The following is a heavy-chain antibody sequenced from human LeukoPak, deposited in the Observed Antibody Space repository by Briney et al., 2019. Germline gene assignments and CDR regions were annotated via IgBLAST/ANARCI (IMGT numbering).Heavy chain of an antibody. J-gene: IGHJ4*02. D-gene: IGHD5-24*01. CDR2: IIPILGIA. Sequence: SVKVSCKASGGTFSSYTISWVRQAPGQGLEWMGRIIPILGIANYAQKFQGRVTITADKSTSTAYMELSSLRSEDTAVYYCASTGRRDGYNYDYWGQGTLVTVSS. V-gene: IGHV1-69*02. CDR1: GGTFSSYT. CDR3: ASTGRRDGYNYDY.